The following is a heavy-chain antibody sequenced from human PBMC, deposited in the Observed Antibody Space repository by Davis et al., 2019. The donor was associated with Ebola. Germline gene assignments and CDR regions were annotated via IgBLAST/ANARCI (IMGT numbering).Heavy chain of an antibody. J-gene: IGHJ4*02. CDR1: GFTFSRYA. Sequence: GESLKLSCAASGFTFSRYAMHWVRQAPGKGLEYVSAISSNGGSTYYANSVKGRFTISRDNSKNTLYLQMGSLRAEDMAVYYCTSTPPTLWDYWGQGTLVTVSS. CDR2: ISSNGGST. CDR3: TSTPPTLWDY. D-gene: IGHD3-16*01. V-gene: IGHV3-64*01.